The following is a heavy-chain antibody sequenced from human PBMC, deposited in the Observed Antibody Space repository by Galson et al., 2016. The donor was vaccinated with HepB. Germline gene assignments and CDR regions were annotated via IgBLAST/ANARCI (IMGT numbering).Heavy chain of an antibody. Sequence: SLRLSCAASGFSFSNYAMHWVRQAPGKGLEWVAVISYDGSNKYYADSVKGRFAISRDNSKNTVSAQMNSLRAEDTAVYYCARMIVATGGIDVWGQGTTVTVSS. CDR1: GFSFSNYA. CDR2: ISYDGSNK. D-gene: IGHD3-22*01. CDR3: ARMIVATGGIDV. V-gene: IGHV3-30*09. J-gene: IGHJ6*02.